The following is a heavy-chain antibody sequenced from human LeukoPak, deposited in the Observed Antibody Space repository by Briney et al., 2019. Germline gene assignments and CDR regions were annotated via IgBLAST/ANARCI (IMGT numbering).Heavy chain of an antibody. CDR3: AKDPYDFWSGITPFDY. V-gene: IGHV1-69*13. Sequence: ASVKVSCKASGGTFSSYAISWVRQAPGQGLEWMGGIIPIFGTANYAQKFQGRVTITADESTSTAYMELSSLRSEDTAVYYCAKDPYDFWSGITPFDYWGQGTLVTVSS. CDR2: IIPIFGTA. J-gene: IGHJ4*02. D-gene: IGHD3-3*01. CDR1: GGTFSSYA.